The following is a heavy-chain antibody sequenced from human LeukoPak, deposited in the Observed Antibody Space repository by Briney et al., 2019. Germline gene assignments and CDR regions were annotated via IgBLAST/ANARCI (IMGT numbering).Heavy chain of an antibody. D-gene: IGHD6-13*01. Sequence: GGSLRLSCAASGFTLSAYSMNWVRQAPGKGLEWVSSISSSSSYIYYADSVKGRFTISRDNAKNSLYLQMNSLRAEDTAVYYCARGYEYSSSWYAFDYWGQGTLVTVSS. J-gene: IGHJ4*02. V-gene: IGHV3-21*01. CDR1: GFTLSAYS. CDR2: ISSSSSYI. CDR3: ARGYEYSSSWYAFDY.